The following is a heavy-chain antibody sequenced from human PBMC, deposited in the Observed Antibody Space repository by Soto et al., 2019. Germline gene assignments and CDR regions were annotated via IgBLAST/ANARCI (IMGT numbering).Heavy chain of an antibody. CDR2: IYHSGST. V-gene: IGHV4-38-2*01. CDR3: ARQRPTDGRWEFANYYGMDV. D-gene: IGHD1-26*01. CDR1: GYSISSGYY. J-gene: IGHJ6*02. Sequence: KPSETLSLTCAVSGYSISSGYYWGWIRQPPGKGLEWIGSIYHSGSTYYNPSLKSRVTISVDTSKNQFSLKLSSVTAADTAVYYCARQRPTDGRWEFANYYGMDVWGQGTPVTVSS.